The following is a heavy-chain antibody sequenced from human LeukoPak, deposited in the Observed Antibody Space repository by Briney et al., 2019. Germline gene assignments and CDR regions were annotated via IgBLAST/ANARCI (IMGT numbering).Heavy chain of an antibody. D-gene: IGHD4-17*01. CDR2: INHSGST. J-gene: IGHJ5*02. Sequence: SETLSLTCAVYGGSFSGYYWSWIRQPPGKGLEWIGEINHSGSTNYNPSLKSRVTISVDTSKNQFSLKLSSVTAADTAVYYCARGRGYGGYYCDPWGQGTLVTVSS. CDR3: ARGRGYGGYYCDP. V-gene: IGHV4-34*01. CDR1: GGSFSGYY.